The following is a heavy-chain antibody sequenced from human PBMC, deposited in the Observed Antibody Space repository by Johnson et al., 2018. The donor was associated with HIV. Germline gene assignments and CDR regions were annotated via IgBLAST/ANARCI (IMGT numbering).Heavy chain of an antibody. Sequence: VQLVESGGGLVQPGRSLRLSCAASGFTFDDYAMHWVRQAPGKGLEWVSGISWNGGTPSYEDSVKGRFTISRDNAKNSLYLQMDSLRAEDTAIYYCARPIARGASDIWGQGTMVTVSS. CDR2: ISWNGGTP. CDR3: ARPIARGASDI. J-gene: IGHJ3*02. V-gene: IGHV3-9*01. CDR1: GFTFDDYA. D-gene: IGHD3-10*01.